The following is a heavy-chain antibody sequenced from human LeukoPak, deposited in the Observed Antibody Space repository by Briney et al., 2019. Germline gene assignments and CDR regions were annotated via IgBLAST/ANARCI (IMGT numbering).Heavy chain of an antibody. Sequence: SETLSLTCTVSGGSISSSSYYWGWIRQPPGKGLEWIGSIYYSGSTYYNPSLKSRVTISVDTSKNQFSLKLSSVTAADTAVYYCARVAGGSRSKYYFDYWGLGTLVTVSS. CDR2: IYYSGST. V-gene: IGHV4-39*07. J-gene: IGHJ4*02. D-gene: IGHD4-23*01. CDR1: GGSISSSSYY. CDR3: ARVAGGSRSKYYFDY.